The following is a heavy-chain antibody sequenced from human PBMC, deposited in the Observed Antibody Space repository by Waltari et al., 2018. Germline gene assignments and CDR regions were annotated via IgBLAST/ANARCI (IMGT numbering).Heavy chain of an antibody. Sequence: QVQLVQSGAEVKKPGASVKVSCKVSGYTLTELSMHWVRQAPGKGLEWMGGFDPEDGETIYAQKFQGRVTMTRDTSISTAYMELSRLRSDDTAVYYCARPQQQLVFDYWGQGTLVTVSS. CDR2: FDPEDGET. J-gene: IGHJ4*02. V-gene: IGHV1-24*01. D-gene: IGHD6-13*01. CDR1: GYTLTELS. CDR3: ARPQQQLVFDY.